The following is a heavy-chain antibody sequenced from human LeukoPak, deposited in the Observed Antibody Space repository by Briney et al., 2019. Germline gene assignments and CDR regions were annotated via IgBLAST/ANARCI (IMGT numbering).Heavy chain of an antibody. CDR2: INTNTGNP. CDR1: GYTFTTYG. V-gene: IGHV7-4-1*02. D-gene: IGHD1-26*01. J-gene: IGHJ6*03. Sequence: ASVKVSCKPSGYTFTTYGISWVRQAPGQGLEWMGWINTNTGNPTYAQGFTGRFVFSLDTSVSTAYLQISSLKAEDTAVYYCARGRSGSYAAYMDVWGKGTTVTISS. CDR3: ARGRSGSYAAYMDV.